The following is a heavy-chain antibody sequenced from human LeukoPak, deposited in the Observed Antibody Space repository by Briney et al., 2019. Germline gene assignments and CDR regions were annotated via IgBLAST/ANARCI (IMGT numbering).Heavy chain of an antibody. V-gene: IGHV4-59*01. J-gene: IGHJ4*02. Sequence: SETLSLTCTVSGGSISSYYWSWIRQPPGKGLEGIGYIYYSGSTTYNPSLKSRVTISVDTSKNQFSLKLSSVTAADTAVYYCAREVGYSNYFDYWGQGTLVTVSS. CDR1: GGSISSYY. CDR2: IYYSGST. CDR3: AREVGYSNYFDY. D-gene: IGHD2-15*01.